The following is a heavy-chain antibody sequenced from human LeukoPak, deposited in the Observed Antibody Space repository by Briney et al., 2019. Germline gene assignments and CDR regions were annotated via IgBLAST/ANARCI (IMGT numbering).Heavy chain of an antibody. V-gene: IGHV1-69*02. Sequence: SVKVSCKGSGGTFSSYTISWVRQAPGQGLEWMGRIISILGIANYAQKLQGRVTIHAEKPTSTAYMDLSSLRSEDTAVYYCATGPYRGSLGGYFDLWGRGTLVTVSS. D-gene: IGHD1-26*01. CDR3: ATGPYRGSLGGYFDL. CDR2: IISILGIA. J-gene: IGHJ2*01. CDR1: GGTFSSYT.